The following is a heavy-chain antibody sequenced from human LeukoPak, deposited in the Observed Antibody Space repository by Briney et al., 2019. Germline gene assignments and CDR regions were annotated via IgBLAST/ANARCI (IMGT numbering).Heavy chain of an antibody. CDR3: ARDSSRYYYDSSGYHDY. J-gene: IGHJ4*02. Sequence: GGSLRLSCAASGFTVDSNYLSWVRQAPGKGLEWVSTIYTGGNTYSADSVKGRFTISRDNAKNSLYLQMNSLRAEDTAVYYCARDSSRYYYDSSGYHDYWGQGTLVTVSS. V-gene: IGHV3-53*01. D-gene: IGHD3-22*01. CDR2: IYTGGNT. CDR1: GFTVDSNY.